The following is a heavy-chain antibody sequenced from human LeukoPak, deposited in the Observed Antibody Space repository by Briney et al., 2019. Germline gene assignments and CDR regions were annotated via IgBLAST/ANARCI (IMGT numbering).Heavy chain of an antibody. Sequence: ASVKVSCKASGYTFTGYYMHWVRQAPGQGLEWMEWINPNSGGTNYAQKFQGRVTMTRDTSISTAYMELSRLRSDDTAVYYCARVGYSSSWDLLRDDAFDIWGQGTMVTVSS. V-gene: IGHV1-2*02. CDR1: GYTFTGYY. CDR3: ARVGYSSSWDLLRDDAFDI. D-gene: IGHD6-13*01. CDR2: INPNSGGT. J-gene: IGHJ3*02.